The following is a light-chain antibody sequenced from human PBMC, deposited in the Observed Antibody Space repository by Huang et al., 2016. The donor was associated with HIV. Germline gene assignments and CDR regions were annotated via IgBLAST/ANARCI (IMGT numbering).Light chain of an antibody. CDR1: QDINNY. CDR3: QQYDNIPLT. V-gene: IGKV1-33*01. Sequence: DIQMTQSPSSLSASVGDRVTITCKACQDINNYLNGYQQKPGKAPKLLIYDASNLETGVPSRFSGSGSGTDFIFTISSLQPEDIATYYCQQYDNIPLTFGGGTKVEIK. CDR2: DAS. J-gene: IGKJ4*01.